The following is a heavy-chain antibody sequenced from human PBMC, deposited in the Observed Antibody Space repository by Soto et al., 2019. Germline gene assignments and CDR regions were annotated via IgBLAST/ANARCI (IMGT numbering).Heavy chain of an antibody. CDR3: ARDSDDITGTAYGMDV. J-gene: IGHJ6*02. D-gene: IGHD1-20*01. CDR2: ISYDGSNK. Sequence: QVQLVESGXGXXXXXXXXRLSCAASGFTFSSYAMHWVRQAPGKGLEWVAVISYDGSNKYYADSVKGRFTISRDNSKNTLYLQMNSLRAEDTAVYYCARDSDDITGTAYGMDVWGQGTTVTVSS. V-gene: IGHV3-30-3*01. CDR1: GFTFSSYA.